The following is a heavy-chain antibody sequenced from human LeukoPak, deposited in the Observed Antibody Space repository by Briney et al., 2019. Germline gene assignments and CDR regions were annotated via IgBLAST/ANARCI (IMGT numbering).Heavy chain of an antibody. D-gene: IGHD3-16*01. V-gene: IGHV3-23*01. Sequence: GGSLRLSCAASGFTFSSYAMSWVRQAPGKGLEWVSAISGSGGSTYYADSVKGRFTISRDNSKNTLYLQMNSLGAEDTAVYYCAKSPAIGGESDYWGQGTLATVSS. CDR1: GFTFSSYA. CDR2: ISGSGGST. CDR3: AKSPAIGGESDY. J-gene: IGHJ4*02.